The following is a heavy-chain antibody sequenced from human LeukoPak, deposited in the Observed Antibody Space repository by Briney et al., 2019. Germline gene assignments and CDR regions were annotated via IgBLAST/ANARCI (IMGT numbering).Heavy chain of an antibody. CDR3: VKDCGPCRDGYNDFDY. J-gene: IGHJ4*02. Sequence: GGSLRLSCAASGFTFSSYGMHWVRQAPGKGLEWVAFIRYDGSNKYYADSVKGRFTISRDNSKNTLYLQMNSLRAEDTAVYYCVKDCGPCRDGYNDFDYWGQGTLVTVSS. D-gene: IGHD5-24*01. V-gene: IGHV3-30*02. CDR1: GFTFSSYG. CDR2: IRYDGSNK.